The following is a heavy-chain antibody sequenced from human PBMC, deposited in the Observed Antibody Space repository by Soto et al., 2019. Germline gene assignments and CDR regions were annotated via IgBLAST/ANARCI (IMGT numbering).Heavy chain of an antibody. CDR3: ARERGDSHWIDP. Sequence: SETLSLTCTVSGGSIRSYYWTWIRQTPGKGLEWIGNVENSGSTKYNPSLKSRVTISVDTSKNQFSLKLSSVTGADTAVYYCARERGDSHWIDPWGQGTLVTVSS. CDR1: GGSIRSYY. CDR2: VENSGST. J-gene: IGHJ5*02. D-gene: IGHD2-21*01. V-gene: IGHV4-59*12.